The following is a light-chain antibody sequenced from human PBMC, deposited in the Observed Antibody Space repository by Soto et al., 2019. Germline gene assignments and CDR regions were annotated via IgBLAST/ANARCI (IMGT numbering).Light chain of an antibody. V-gene: IGLV2-8*01. CDR3: SSYAGSNIVV. CDR2: EVS. Sequence: QSALTQPPSASESPGQSVTISCTGTSSDVGGYNFVSWYQQHPGKAPKLMIYEVSERPSGVPDRFSGSKSGNTASLTVSGLQAEDEADYYCSSYAGSNIVVFGGGTKLTVL. CDR1: SSDVGGYNF. J-gene: IGLJ2*01.